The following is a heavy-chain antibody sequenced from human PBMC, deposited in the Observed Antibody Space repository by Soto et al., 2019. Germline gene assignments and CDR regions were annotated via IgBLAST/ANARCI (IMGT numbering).Heavy chain of an antibody. D-gene: IGHD3-3*01. J-gene: IGHJ4*02. CDR3: ATQTRLTIFGVVRKNGYFDY. V-gene: IGHV1-69*06. CDR1: GDTFSSHA. CDR2: IIPILGTA. Sequence: QVQLVQSGAEVKKPGSSVKVSCKASGDTFSSHAISWVRQAPGQGLEWMGEIIPILGTANNTQKFQGSVTITADKSTSTAYMELSSLRSEDTAVYYCATQTRLTIFGVVRKNGYFDYWGQGTLVTVSS.